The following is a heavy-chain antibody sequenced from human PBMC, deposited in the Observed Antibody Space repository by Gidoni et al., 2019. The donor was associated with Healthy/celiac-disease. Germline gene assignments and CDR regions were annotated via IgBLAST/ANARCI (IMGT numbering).Heavy chain of an antibody. J-gene: IGHJ5*02. V-gene: IGHV4-30-4*01. CDR3: ARGPDYGGNSLNWFDP. D-gene: IGHD4-17*01. CDR1: GGPLSRGHYY. CDR2: IYYSGST. Sequence: QVQLQESGPGLVQPSQTLSLTCTVSGGPLSRGHYYWSWIRQPPGKGLEWIVYIYYSGSTYYNPSLKSRVTISVDTSKNQFSLKLSSVTAADTAVYYCARGPDYGGNSLNWFDPWGQGTLVTVSS.